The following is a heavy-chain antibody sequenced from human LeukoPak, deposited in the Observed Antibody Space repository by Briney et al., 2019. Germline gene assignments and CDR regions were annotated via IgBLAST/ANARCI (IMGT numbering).Heavy chain of an antibody. CDR1: GFIFSSYA. D-gene: IGHD6-19*01. J-gene: IGHJ5*02. Sequence: GGSLRLSCATSGFIFSSYAMHWVRQAPGKGLEWVAVISYDGSNKYYADSVKGRFTISRDNSRNTLYLQMNSLRPEDTAVYYCARDPGVSGWYWGSSWGQGTLVTVSS. CDR2: ISYDGSNK. CDR3: ARDPGVSGWYWGSS. V-gene: IGHV3-30-3*01.